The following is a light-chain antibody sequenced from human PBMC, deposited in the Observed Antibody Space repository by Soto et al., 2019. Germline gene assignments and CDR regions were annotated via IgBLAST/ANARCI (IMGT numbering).Light chain of an antibody. CDR2: SAS. V-gene: IGKV3-15*01. CDR3: QQYDGWPRT. CDR1: QRVGIN. Sequence: EIVMTQSPAPLSVSSCETTSRSWTASQRVGINLAWYQQKPGQAPRLLIYSASTRASGIPDRFSGSGSGTEFTLTISSLQSEDFAFFYCQQYDGWPRTSGQGTKVDNK. J-gene: IGKJ1*01.